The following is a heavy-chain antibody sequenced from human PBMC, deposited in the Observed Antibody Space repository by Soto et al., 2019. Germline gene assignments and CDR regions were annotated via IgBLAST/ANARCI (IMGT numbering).Heavy chain of an antibody. J-gene: IGHJ4*02. CDR1: GGTFSSYA. Sequence: SVKVSCKASGGTFSSYAISWVRQAPGQGLEWMGGIIPIFGTANYAQKFQGRVTITADESTSTAYMELSSLRSEDTAVYYCAREGFPPGIAAAGYFDYWGQGTLVTVSS. CDR2: IIPIFGTA. D-gene: IGHD6-13*01. V-gene: IGHV1-69*13. CDR3: AREGFPPGIAAAGYFDY.